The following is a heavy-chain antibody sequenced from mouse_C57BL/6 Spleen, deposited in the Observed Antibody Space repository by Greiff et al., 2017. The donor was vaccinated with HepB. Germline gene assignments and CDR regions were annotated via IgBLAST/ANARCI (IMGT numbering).Heavy chain of an antibody. D-gene: IGHD2-1*01. Sequence: QVQLQQSGAELVKPGASVKISCKASGYAFSSYWMNWVKQRPGKGLEWIGQIYPGDGDTNYNGKFKGKATLTADKSSSTAYMQLSSLTSEDSAVYFCARLIYYGNYVGYFDVWGTGTTVTVSS. CDR1: GYAFSSYW. V-gene: IGHV1-80*01. CDR2: IYPGDGDT. CDR3: ARLIYYGNYVGYFDV. J-gene: IGHJ1*03.